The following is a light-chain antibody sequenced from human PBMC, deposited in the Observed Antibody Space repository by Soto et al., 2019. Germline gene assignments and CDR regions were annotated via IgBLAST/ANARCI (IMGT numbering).Light chain of an antibody. J-gene: IGKJ1*01. V-gene: IGKV3-20*01. CDR1: HSVSNDF. CDR3: QQYGSSPPRT. Sequence: EIVLTQSPVILSFSRGERATLSCRASHSVSNDFLAWYQQKPGQTPRLLLYGASTRATVVPDRFSGSGFWADFTLSISRLEPEDFAVYYCQQYGSSPPRTFGQGTKVDIK. CDR2: GAS.